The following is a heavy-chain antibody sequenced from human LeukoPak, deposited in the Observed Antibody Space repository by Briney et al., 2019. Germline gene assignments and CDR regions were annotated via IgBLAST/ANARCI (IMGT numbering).Heavy chain of an antibody. V-gene: IGHV4-59*12. Sequence: SETLSLTCTVSGGSITTYYWTWIRQTPDKGLQFIGSFYHTGSTNYNPSLESAVTISEDTSKNQISLELRSVTAADTAVYYCARPNIRYCSGGACSNDGSDYWGQGTLVTVSS. D-gene: IGHD2-15*01. J-gene: IGHJ4*02. CDR1: GGSITTYY. CDR2: FYHTGST. CDR3: ARPNIRYCSGGACSNDGSDY.